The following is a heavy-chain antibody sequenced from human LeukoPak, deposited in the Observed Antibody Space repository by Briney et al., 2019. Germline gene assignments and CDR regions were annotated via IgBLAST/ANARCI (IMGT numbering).Heavy chain of an antibody. CDR1: GFAFNDYY. J-gene: IGHJ2*01. V-gene: IGHV3-11*01. CDR3: ARMARAVVVSWYFDL. CDR2: ITSNGNTI. Sequence: GGSLRLSCAASGFAFNDYYMSWIRRAPGKGLEWVSYITSNGNTIYYADSVKGRFTISRDSAKNSLYLQMNSLRADDTAVYYCARMARAVVVSWYFDLWGRGTLVTVSS. D-gene: IGHD3-22*01.